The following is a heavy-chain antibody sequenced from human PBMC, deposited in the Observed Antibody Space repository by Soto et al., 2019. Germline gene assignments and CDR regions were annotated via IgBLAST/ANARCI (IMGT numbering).Heavy chain of an antibody. Sequence: QVQLQESGPGLVKPSETLSLTCTVSGGSISSYYWSWIRQPAGKGLEWIGRIYTSGSTNYNPSLKSRVTMSVDTSKNQFSLKLSSVTAADTAVYYCARDPSITSIAVAGHFDYWGQGTLVTVSS. CDR2: IYTSGST. CDR3: ARDPSITSIAVAGHFDY. V-gene: IGHV4-4*07. D-gene: IGHD6-19*01. J-gene: IGHJ4*02. CDR1: GGSISSYY.